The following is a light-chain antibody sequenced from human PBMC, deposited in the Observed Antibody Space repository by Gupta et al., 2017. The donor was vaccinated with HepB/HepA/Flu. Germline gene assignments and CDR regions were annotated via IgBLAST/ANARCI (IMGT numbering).Light chain of an antibody. Sequence: QSALTQPASVSGSPGQSITISCTGTSSDVGGYNYVSWYQQHPGKAPKLMIYDVSNRPSGVSNRFSGSKSGNTASLTISGLQAEDEADDYCSSYTSSSTLGVVGGGTKLTVL. J-gene: IGLJ3*02. CDR1: SSDVGGYNY. CDR3: SSYTSSSTLGV. CDR2: DVS. V-gene: IGLV2-14*03.